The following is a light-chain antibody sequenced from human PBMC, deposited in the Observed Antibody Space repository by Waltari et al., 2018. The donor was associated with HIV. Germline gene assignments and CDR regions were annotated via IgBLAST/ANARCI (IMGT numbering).Light chain of an antibody. CDR2: DAA. J-gene: IGKJ5*01. CDR1: QGISTS. CDR3: QQTHTFPIT. V-gene: IGKV1D-12*01. Sequence: DLQMTQSPSSLSSSVGDSVTITCRASQGISTSLAWYQQKPGKAPQLLIYDAATLHSGVPSRFSGSGSVTEFTLTSSSLQPEDFATYYCQQTHTFPITFGQGTRLELK.